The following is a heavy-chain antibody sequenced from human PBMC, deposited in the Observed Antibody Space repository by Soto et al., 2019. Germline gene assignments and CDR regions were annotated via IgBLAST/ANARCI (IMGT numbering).Heavy chain of an antibody. D-gene: IGHD3-22*01. Sequence: SVKVSCKASGGTFSSYAISWVRQAPGQGLEWMGGIIPIFGTANYAQKFQGRVTITADESTSTAYMELSSLRSEDTAVYYCAREGVYYYDSSASSTWDYWGQGTLVTVSS. CDR1: GGTFSSYA. CDR3: AREGVYYYDSSASSTWDY. J-gene: IGHJ4*02. V-gene: IGHV1-69*13. CDR2: IIPIFGTA.